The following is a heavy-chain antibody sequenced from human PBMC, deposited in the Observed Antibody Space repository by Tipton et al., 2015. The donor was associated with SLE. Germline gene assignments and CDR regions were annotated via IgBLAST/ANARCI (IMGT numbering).Heavy chain of an antibody. D-gene: IGHD3-22*01. CDR3: ARGYYESNGYYSFDY. J-gene: IGHJ4*02. CDR1: GGSISSSSYS. V-gene: IGHV4-30-2*01. Sequence: TLSLTCTVSGGSISSSSYSWSWLRQPPGKGLEWIGYIFHTGSAYYNPSLKSRLSISLDRSNNQFSLKLSSMTAADTAVYHCARGYYESNGYYSFDYWGPGALVTVSS. CDR2: IFHTGSA.